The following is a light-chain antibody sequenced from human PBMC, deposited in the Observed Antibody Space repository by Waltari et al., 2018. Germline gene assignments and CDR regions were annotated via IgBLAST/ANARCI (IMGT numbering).Light chain of an antibody. CDR3: QQSYSTPRT. J-gene: IGKJ2*01. Sequence: DIQMPTSPSSLSASVADRVTIPCRASQRITGHLNWYQQKPGKAPKLLVFAASTLQSGVPPRFSGSGSGTDFTLTISSLQPEDFSTYYCQQSYSTPRTFGQGTKLDIK. CDR2: AAS. V-gene: IGKV1-39*01. CDR1: QRITGH.